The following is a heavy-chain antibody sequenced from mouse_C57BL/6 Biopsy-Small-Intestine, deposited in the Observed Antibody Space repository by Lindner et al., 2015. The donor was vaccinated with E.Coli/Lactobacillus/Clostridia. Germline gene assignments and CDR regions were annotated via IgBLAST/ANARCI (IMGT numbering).Heavy chain of an antibody. D-gene: IGHD1-1*02. CDR2: IVPILGAT. Sequence: SVKVSCKASGGTFSSFAISWVRQAPGQGLEWMGRIVPILGATAYAQNFQGRVTITADKSTNTAYMDMNSLRSEDTAIYYCARGADNYGIFNYWGQGTPVTVSS. V-gene: IGHV1-81*01. J-gene: IGHJ4*01. CDR1: GGTFSSFA. CDR3: ARGADNYGIFNY.